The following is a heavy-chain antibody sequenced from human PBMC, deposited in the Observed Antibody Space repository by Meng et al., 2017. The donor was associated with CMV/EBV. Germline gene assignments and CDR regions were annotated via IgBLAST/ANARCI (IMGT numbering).Heavy chain of an antibody. V-gene: IGHV2-5*01. Sequence: SGPTLVKPTQTLTLTCTFSGFSLSTSGVGVGWIRQPPGKALEWLALIYWNDDKRYSPSLKSRLTITKDTSKNQVVLTMTNMDPVDTATYCCAHRRYYYDSSGFDPWGQGTLVTVSS. CDR3: AHRRYYYDSSGFDP. CDR2: IYWNDDK. D-gene: IGHD3-22*01. J-gene: IGHJ5*02. CDR1: GFSLSTSGVG.